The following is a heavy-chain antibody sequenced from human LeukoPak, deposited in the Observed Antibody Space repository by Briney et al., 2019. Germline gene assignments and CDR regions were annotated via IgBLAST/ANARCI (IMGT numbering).Heavy chain of an antibody. CDR3: AKVAYSSGWYGGLDY. V-gene: IGHV3-23*01. J-gene: IGHJ4*02. Sequence: GGSLRLSCAASGFTFSSYAMSWDREAPGKGLDWVSAISGSGGSTYYADSVKGRFTISRDNSKNTLYLQMNSLRAEDTAVYYCAKVAYSSGWYGGLDYWGQGTLVTVSS. CDR2: ISGSGGST. CDR1: GFTFSSYA. D-gene: IGHD6-19*01.